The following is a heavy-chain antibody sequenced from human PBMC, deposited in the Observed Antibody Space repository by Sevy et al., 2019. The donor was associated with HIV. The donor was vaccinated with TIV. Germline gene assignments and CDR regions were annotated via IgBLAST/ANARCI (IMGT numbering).Heavy chain of an antibody. CDR1: GGSISSSSYY. CDR3: ARMDIAVAGSYTFDY. Sequence: SQTLSLTCTVSGGSISSSSYYWGWIRQPPGKGLEWIGSIYYSGSTNYNRSLKSRVTISVDTSKNQFSLKLSSVTAADTAVYYCARMDIAVAGSYTFDYWGQGTLVTVSS. D-gene: IGHD6-19*01. CDR2: IYYSGST. J-gene: IGHJ4*02. V-gene: IGHV4-39*01.